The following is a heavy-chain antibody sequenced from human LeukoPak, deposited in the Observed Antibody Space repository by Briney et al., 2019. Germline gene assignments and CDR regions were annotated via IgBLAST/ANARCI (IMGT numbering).Heavy chain of an antibody. J-gene: IGHJ5*02. CDR2: ISAYNGNT. D-gene: IGHD2-15*01. V-gene: IGHV1-18*01. CDR1: GHTFTSYG. Sequence: GASVKVSCKASGHTFTSYGISWVRQAPGQGLEWMGWISAYNGNTNYAQKLQGRVTMTTDTSTSTAYMELTSLRSDDTAVYYCARGGVDCSGGSCPKSWFDPWGQGTLVTVSS. CDR3: ARGGVDCSGGSCPKSWFDP.